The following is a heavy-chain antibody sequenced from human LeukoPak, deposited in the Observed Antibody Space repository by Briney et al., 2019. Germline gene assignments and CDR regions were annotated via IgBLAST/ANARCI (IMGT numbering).Heavy chain of an antibody. D-gene: IGHD6-13*01. CDR3: ARGYSSSRSYYYYYMDV. J-gene: IGHJ6*03. CDR1: GLTFSSYS. CDR2: ISSSSSYI. V-gene: IGHV3-21*01. Sequence: GGSLRLSCAASGLTFSSYSMNWVRQAPGKGLEWVSSISSSSSYIYYADSVKGRFTISRDNAKNSLYLQMNSLRAEDTAVYYCARGYSSSRSYYYYYMDVWGKGTTVTVSS.